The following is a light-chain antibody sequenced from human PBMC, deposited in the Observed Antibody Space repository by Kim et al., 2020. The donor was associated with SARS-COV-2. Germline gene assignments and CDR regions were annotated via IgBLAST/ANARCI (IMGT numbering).Light chain of an antibody. CDR1: QGISSL. V-gene: IGKV1D-12*01. CDR3: QPANSFPIP. Sequence: ASVGDRVTITCRASQGISSLLAWYQQKPGKAPKLLIYAASSLQSGVPSRFSGSGSGTDFPLTISSLQPEDFATYYCQPANSFPIPFGQGTRREIK. J-gene: IGKJ5*01. CDR2: AAS.